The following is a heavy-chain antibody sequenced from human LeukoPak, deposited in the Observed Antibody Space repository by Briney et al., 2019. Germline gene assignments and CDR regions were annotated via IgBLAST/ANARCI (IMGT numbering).Heavy chain of an antibody. CDR3: ARERLQSIKGYYYYYMDV. CDR2: IYTSGST. V-gene: IGHV4-4*07. Sequence: SETLSLTCTVSGGSISSYYWSWIRQPAGKGLEWIGRIYTSGSTNYNPSLKSRVTMSVDTSKNQFSLKLSSVTAADTAVYYCARERLQSIKGYYYYYMDVWGKGTTVTVSS. CDR1: GGSISSYY. J-gene: IGHJ6*03. D-gene: IGHD4-11*01.